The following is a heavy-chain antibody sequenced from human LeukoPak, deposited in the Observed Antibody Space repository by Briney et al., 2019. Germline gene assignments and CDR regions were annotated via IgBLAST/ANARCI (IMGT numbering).Heavy chain of an antibody. CDR1: GFTFSTSW. Sequence: PGGSLRLSCAASGFTFSTSWMSRVRQAPGEGLEWVANINEDGSEEYYVDSVKGRFTISRDNAKNSLFLQINSLRAEDTAVYYCARAGGAGTVDYWGQGALVTVSS. J-gene: IGHJ4*02. D-gene: IGHD1-26*01. CDR3: ARAGGAGTVDY. V-gene: IGHV3-7*01. CDR2: INEDGSEE.